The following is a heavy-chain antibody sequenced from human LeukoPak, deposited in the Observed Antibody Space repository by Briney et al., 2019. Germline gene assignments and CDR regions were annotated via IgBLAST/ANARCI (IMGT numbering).Heavy chain of an antibody. CDR2: ISDSGGST. CDR1: GFTFSSYA. V-gene: IGHV3-23*01. J-gene: IGHJ4*02. CDR3: AKGVGSGWYAVYFDY. D-gene: IGHD6-19*01. Sequence: GGSLRLSCAASGFTFSSYAMSWVRQAPGKGLEWISAISDSGGSTYYADSVKGRFTISRDNSKNALYLQMNSLRAEDTAVYYCAKGVGSGWYAVYFDYWGQGTLVTVSS.